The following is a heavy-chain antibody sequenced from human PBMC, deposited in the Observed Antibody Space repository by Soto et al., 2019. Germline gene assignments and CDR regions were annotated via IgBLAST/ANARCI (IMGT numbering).Heavy chain of an antibody. J-gene: IGHJ4*02. CDR3: ARDRYGGSSYFDY. D-gene: IGHD1-26*01. Sequence: QVQPQESGPGLVKPSQTLSLTCTVSGGSISSGGYYWSWIRQHPGKGLEWIGYIYYSGSTYYNPSLKSRVTISVDTSKNQFSLKLSSVTAADTAVYYCARDRYGGSSYFDYWGQGTLVTVSS. CDR1: GGSISSGGYY. CDR2: IYYSGST. V-gene: IGHV4-31*03.